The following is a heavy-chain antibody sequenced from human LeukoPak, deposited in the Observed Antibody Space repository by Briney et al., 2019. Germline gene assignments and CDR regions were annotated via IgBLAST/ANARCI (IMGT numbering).Heavy chain of an antibody. Sequence: ESGPTLVKPKQTLTLTCAFSGFSLTTTGMCVSWIRQPPGKALEWLSRIDWDGDKYYSTSLKTNITISKDTSKNQVVLIMTNVDPVDTATYYCARTTYYSESGGYTPGYFDFWGQGTRVTVSS. CDR2: IDWDGDK. CDR1: GFSLTTTGMC. V-gene: IGHV2-70*11. CDR3: ARTTYYSESGGYTPGYFDF. J-gene: IGHJ4*02. D-gene: IGHD3-22*01.